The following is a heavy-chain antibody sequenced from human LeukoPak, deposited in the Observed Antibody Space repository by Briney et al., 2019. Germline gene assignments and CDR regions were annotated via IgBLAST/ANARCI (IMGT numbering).Heavy chain of an antibody. CDR1: GGSISSDSYY. V-gene: IGHV4-61*02. Sequence: SETLSLTCTVSGGSISSDSYYWSWIRQPAGKGLEWIGRIYTSGITNYNPSLTSRVTMSIDTSKNQFSLKLTSVTAADTAVYYCARDSGTYRAFDYWAQGTLVTVSS. CDR2: IYTSGIT. CDR3: ARDSGTYRAFDY. J-gene: IGHJ4*02. D-gene: IGHD1-26*01.